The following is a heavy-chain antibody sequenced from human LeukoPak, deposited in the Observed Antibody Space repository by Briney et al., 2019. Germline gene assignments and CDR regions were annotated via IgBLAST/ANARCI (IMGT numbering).Heavy chain of an antibody. V-gene: IGHV1-69*13. CDR2: IIPIFGTA. CDR1: GYTFTSYD. J-gene: IGHJ4*02. CDR3: ARDPPFMITFGGVIVNPSHYFDY. D-gene: IGHD3-16*02. Sequence: SVKVSCKASGYTFTSYDINWVRQAPGQGLEWMGGIIPIFGTANYAQKFQGRVTITADESTSTAYMELSSLRSEDTAVYYCARDPPFMITFGGVIVNPSHYFDYWGQGTLVTVSS.